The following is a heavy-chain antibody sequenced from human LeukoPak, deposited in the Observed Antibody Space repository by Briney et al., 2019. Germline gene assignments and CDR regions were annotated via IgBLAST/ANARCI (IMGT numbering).Heavy chain of an antibody. Sequence: PGGSLRLSCAASGFTFSSYEMNWVRQAPGKGLEWVSYISSSGSTIYYADSVKGRFTISRDNSKNTLYLQMNSLRAEDTAVYYCAKDPIGSSSWYGWVPTFDYWGQGTLVTVSS. CDR3: AKDPIGSSSWYGWVPTFDY. D-gene: IGHD6-13*01. V-gene: IGHV3-48*03. J-gene: IGHJ4*02. CDR1: GFTFSSYE. CDR2: ISSSGSTI.